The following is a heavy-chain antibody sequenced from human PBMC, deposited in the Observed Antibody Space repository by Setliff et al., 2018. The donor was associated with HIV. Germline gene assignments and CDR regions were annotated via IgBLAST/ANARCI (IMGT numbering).Heavy chain of an antibody. CDR2: IYTSGST. CDR3: ARGDTYYHDRSGYVKSALDAFDI. V-gene: IGHV4-61*09. J-gene: IGHJ3*02. CDR1: GGSISSSSYY. D-gene: IGHD3-22*01. Sequence: PSETLSLTCTVSGGSISSSSYYWSWIRQPAGKGLEWIGHIYTSGSTNYNPSLKSRVTISVDTSKNQFSLKLSSVTAADTDVYYCARGDTYYHDRSGYVKSALDAFDIWGRGTMVTVSS.